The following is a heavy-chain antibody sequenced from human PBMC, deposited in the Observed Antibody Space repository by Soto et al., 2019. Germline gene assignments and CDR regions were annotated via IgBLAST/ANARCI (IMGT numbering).Heavy chain of an antibody. Sequence: ASVKVSCKASGYTFTSYAMHWVRQAPGQRLEWMGWINAGNGNTKYSQKFQGRVTITRDTSASTAYMELSSLRSEDTAVYYCARDTRSSWYYFDYWGQGTLVTVSS. D-gene: IGHD6-13*01. CDR3: ARDTRSSWYYFDY. CDR1: GYTFTSYA. V-gene: IGHV1-3*01. CDR2: INAGNGNT. J-gene: IGHJ4*02.